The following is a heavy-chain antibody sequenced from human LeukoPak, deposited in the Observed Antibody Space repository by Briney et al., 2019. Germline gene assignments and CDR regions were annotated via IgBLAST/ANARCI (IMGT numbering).Heavy chain of an antibody. V-gene: IGHV1-69*01. CDR1: GGTFSSYA. J-gene: IGHJ4*02. CDR3: ASLTMTGSQVFDY. D-gene: IGHD3-22*01. CDR2: IIPNFGTA. Sequence: SVKVSCKASGGTFSSYAISWVRQAPGQGLEWMGGIIPNFGTANYAQKFQGRVTITADESTSTAYMELSSLRSEDTAVYYCASLTMTGSQVFDYWGQGTLVTASS.